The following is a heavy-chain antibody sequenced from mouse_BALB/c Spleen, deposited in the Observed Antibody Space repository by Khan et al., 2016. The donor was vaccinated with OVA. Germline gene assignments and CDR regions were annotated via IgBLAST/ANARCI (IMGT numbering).Heavy chain of an antibody. D-gene: IGHD1-2*01. CDR3: ARTARIKY. CDR2: ITYTGST. CDR1: GYSITNGYV. Sequence: QLVESGPGLVKPSQSLYLTCTVSGYSITNGYVWYLIRPLPRNIMEWMGYITYTGSTTYNPSLKSRISFTLETSTNQSFLQFNSVTNEDTATYSGARTARIKYWGQGTTLTVSS. V-gene: IGHV3-2*02. J-gene: IGHJ2*01.